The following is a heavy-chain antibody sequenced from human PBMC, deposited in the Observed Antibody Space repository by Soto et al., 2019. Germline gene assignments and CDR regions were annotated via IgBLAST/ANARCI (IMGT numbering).Heavy chain of an antibody. Sequence: GGSLRLSCAASGFTFSSYAMSWVRQAPGKGLEWVSAISGSGGSTYYADSVKGRFTISRDNSKNTLYLQMNSLRAEDTAVYYCAKDLPGYCSGGSCPFDYWGQGTQVTGSS. V-gene: IGHV3-23*01. CDR3: AKDLPGYCSGGSCPFDY. J-gene: IGHJ4*02. D-gene: IGHD2-15*01. CDR2: ISGSGGST. CDR1: GFTFSSYA.